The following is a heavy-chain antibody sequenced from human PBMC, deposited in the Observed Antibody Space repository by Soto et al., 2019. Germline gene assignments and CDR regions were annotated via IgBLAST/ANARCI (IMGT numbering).Heavy chain of an antibody. CDR1: GGSISSSSYY. V-gene: IGHV4-39*01. CDR3: ARQGRWLRFGPLSYYYYYYMDV. D-gene: IGHD5-12*01. Sequence: QLQLQESGPGLVKPSETLSLTCTVSGGSISSSSYYWGWIRQPPGKGLEWIGSIYYSGSTYYNPSLKSRVTISVDTSKNQCSRKLSSVTAADTAVYYCARQGRWLRFGPLSYYYYYYMDVWGKGTTVTVSS. J-gene: IGHJ6*03. CDR2: IYYSGST.